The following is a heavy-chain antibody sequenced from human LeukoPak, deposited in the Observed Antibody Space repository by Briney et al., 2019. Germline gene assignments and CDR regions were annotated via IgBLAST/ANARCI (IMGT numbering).Heavy chain of an antibody. CDR1: GGSISSGGYS. CDR2: IYHSGST. J-gene: IGHJ5*02. Sequence: PSQTLSLTCAASGGSISSGGYSWSWIRQPPGKGLEWIGYIYHSGSTYYNPSLKSRVTISVDRSKNQFSLKLSSVTAADTAVYYCARAGYCSSTSCYGGDWFDPWGQGALVTVSS. CDR3: ARAGYCSSTSCYGGDWFDP. V-gene: IGHV4-30-2*01. D-gene: IGHD2-2*01.